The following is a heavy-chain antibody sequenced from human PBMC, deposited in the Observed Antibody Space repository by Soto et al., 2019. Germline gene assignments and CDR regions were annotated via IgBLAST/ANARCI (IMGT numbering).Heavy chain of an antibody. CDR2: IRAYNGNT. J-gene: IGHJ4*02. CDR3: ARESKKWPDF. V-gene: IGHV1-18*04. Sequence: ASVKVSCKASGYSFSSYTINWVRQAPGQGLEWLGWIRAYNGNTKYVEKLQGRVTMTTDTSTSTAYMELRNLRSDDTDVYYCARESKKWPDFWGPGTLVTVSS. D-gene: IGHD5-12*01. CDR1: GYSFSSYT.